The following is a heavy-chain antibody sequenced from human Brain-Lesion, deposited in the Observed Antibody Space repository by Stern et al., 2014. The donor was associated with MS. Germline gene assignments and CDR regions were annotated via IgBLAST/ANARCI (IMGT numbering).Heavy chain of an antibody. CDR3: ARDQRGITIFGVVTDYYYLGMDV. J-gene: IGHJ6*02. V-gene: IGHV1-2*02. D-gene: IGHD3-3*01. Sequence: VHLVESGAEVKKPGASVKVSCKTSGYIFTGYYIHWVRQAPGQGLEWMAWINPNTGGTKYAQQFQGRVTMSRDTSISTAYVELSSLTSDDTAVYYCARDQRGITIFGVVTDYYYLGMDVWGQGTTVTVSS. CDR2: INPNTGGT. CDR1: GYIFTGYY.